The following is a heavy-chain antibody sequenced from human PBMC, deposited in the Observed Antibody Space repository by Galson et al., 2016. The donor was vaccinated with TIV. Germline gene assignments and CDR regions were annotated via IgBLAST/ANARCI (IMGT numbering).Heavy chain of an antibody. CDR2: IDPDDSET. V-gene: IGHV5-51*01. CDR3: ARQAGRDYGPDV. D-gene: IGHD3-10*01. J-gene: IGHJ6*02. CDR1: GYPFSSWW. Sequence: SGAEVKKPGEALKISCKGSGYPFSSWWIAWVRQMPGKGLEWMGKIDPDDSETRYSPSFQGQVTISVDKSTRTAFLQWRSLKASDTGRYYCARQAGRDYGPDVWGLGTTVIVS.